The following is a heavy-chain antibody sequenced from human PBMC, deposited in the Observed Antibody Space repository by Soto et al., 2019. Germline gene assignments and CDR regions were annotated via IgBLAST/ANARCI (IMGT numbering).Heavy chain of an antibody. Sequence: GGSLRLSCAASGFTFSSYSMNWVRQAPGKGLEWVSYISSSSSNTYYADSVKGRFTISRDNAKNSLYLQMNSLRDEDTAVYYCARDSPYSSSWYDLNWFNPWGQGTLVTVSS. J-gene: IGHJ5*02. CDR2: ISSSSSNT. D-gene: IGHD6-13*01. V-gene: IGHV3-48*02. CDR3: ARDSPYSSSWYDLNWFNP. CDR1: GFTFSSYS.